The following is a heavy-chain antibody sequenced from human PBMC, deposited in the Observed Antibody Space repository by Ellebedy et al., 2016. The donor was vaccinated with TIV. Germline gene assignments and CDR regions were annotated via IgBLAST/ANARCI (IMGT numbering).Heavy chain of an antibody. D-gene: IGHD3-16*01. J-gene: IGHJ4*02. CDR2: ITGDGVST. CDR1: GFTFTPYA. V-gene: IGHV3-64D*06. Sequence: GESLKISCLASGFTFTPYAMHWVRQAPGKGPEYVSAITGDGVSTYYADSVKGRFTISRDNSKHTLYLQMSSLRPEDTAMYYCVKAWGDWGQGTLVTVSS. CDR3: VKAWGD.